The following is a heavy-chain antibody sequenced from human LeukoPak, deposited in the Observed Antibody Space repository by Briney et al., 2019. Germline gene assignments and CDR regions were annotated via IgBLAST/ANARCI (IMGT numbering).Heavy chain of an antibody. J-gene: IGHJ6*03. CDR3: ARDRWGYYYYYMDV. CDR1: GYTFTSYY. CDR2: INPNSGGT. V-gene: IGHV1-2*02. D-gene: IGHD3-16*01. Sequence: APVKVSCKASGYTFTSYYMHWVRQAPGQGLEWMGWINPNSGGTNYAQKFQGRVTMTRDTSISTAYMELSRLRSDDTAVYYCARDRWGYYYYYMDVWGKGTTVTVSS.